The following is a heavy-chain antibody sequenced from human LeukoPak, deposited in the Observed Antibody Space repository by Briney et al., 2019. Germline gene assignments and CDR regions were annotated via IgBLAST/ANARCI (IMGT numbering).Heavy chain of an antibody. D-gene: IGHD2-2*02. CDR2: INHSGST. CDR3: ARVWGGRYCSSTSCYTVDY. V-gene: IGHV4-34*01. CDR1: GGSFSGYY. J-gene: IGHJ4*02. Sequence: PSETLSLPCAVYGGSFSGYYWSWIRQPPEKGPEWIGEINHSGSTNYNPSLKSRVTISVDTSKNQFSLKLSSVTAADTAVYYCARVWGGRYCSSTSCYTVDYWGQGTLVTVSS.